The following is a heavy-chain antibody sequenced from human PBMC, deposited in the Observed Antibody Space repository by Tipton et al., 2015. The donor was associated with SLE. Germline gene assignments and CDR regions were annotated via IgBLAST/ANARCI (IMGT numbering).Heavy chain of an antibody. J-gene: IGHJ4*02. CDR1: GFTFSNFW. CDR2: IYTDGSRI. D-gene: IGHD2-15*01. Sequence: SLRLSCAASGFTFSNFWMHWVRQAPGKGLVWVSRIYTDGSRIHYADSVKGRFTISRDNAKNTLYLQMNSLRAEDTAVHYCARDGYCSGVNCFPGAYFDYWGQGTLVTVSS. V-gene: IGHV3-74*01. CDR3: ARDGYCSGVNCFPGAYFDY.